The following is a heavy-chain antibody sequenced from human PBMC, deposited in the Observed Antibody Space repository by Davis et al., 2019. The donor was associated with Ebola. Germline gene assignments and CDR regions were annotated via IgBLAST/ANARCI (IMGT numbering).Heavy chain of an antibody. CDR3: ARPGYYYDSSGYYKGAFDI. CDR2: INHSGST. J-gene: IGHJ3*02. CDR1: GGSFSDYY. D-gene: IGHD3-22*01. Sequence: MPSETLSLTCAVYGGSFSDYYWSWIRQPPGKGLEWIGEINHSGSTNYSPSFQGHVTISAEKSISTAYLQWSSLKASDTAMYYCARPGYYYDSSGYYKGAFDIWGQGTMVTVSS. V-gene: IGHV4-34*01.